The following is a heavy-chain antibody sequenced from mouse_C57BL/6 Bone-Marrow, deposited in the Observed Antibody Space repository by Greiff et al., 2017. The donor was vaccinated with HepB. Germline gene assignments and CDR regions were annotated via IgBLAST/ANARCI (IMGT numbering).Heavy chain of an antibody. J-gene: IGHJ3*01. Sequence: EVMLVESGGDLVKPGGSLKLSCAASGFTFSSYGMSWVRQTPDKRLEWVATISSGGSYTYYPDSVKGPFTIARDNAKNTLYLQMSSLKSEDTAMYYCARPAAQVSFAYWGQGTLVTVSA. CDR3: ARPAAQVSFAY. CDR2: ISSGGSYT. D-gene: IGHD3-2*02. CDR1: GFTFSSYG. V-gene: IGHV5-6*01.